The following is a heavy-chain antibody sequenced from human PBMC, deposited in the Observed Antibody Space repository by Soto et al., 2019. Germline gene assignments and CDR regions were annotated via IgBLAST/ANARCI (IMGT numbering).Heavy chain of an antibody. J-gene: IGHJ4*02. CDR1: GLTFSSYG. V-gene: IGHV3-33*01. D-gene: IGHD1-26*01. CDR3: ASAAGAYDN. CDR2: IWSDGSNK. Sequence: QVQLVESGGGVVQPGRSLRLSCAASGLTFSSYGMHWVRQAPGKGLEWVAVIWSDGSNKYYADSVKGRFTISRDNSKNTLYLQMNSLRAEDTAVYYCASAAGAYDNWGQGALVTVSS.